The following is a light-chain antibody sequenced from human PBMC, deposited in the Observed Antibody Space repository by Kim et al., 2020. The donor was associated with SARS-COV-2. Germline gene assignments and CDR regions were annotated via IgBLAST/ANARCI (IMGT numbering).Light chain of an antibody. J-gene: IGKJ1*01. CDR2: SAT. CDR3: QQYSGTLAT. V-gene: IGKV1-NL1*01. CDR1: NS. Sequence: NSVAWYQQKPGKGPNVLISSATTLASGVPSRFSGSESETEYTLTISSLQPEDFATYYCQQYSGTLATFGQGNKVDIK.